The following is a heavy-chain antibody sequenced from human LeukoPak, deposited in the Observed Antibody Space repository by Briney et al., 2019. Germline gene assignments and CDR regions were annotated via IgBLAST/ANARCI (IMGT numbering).Heavy chain of an antibody. Sequence: PGGSLRLSCAASGFTFSSYRMNWVRQPPGKGLEWVSYIISSSSTIYYADSVKGLFTISRDNAKNSLYLQMNSLRAEDTAVYYCARDRYCSSTSCGGVPIDYWGQGTLVTVSS. D-gene: IGHD2-2*01. CDR1: GFTFSSYR. CDR2: IISSSSTI. CDR3: ARDRYCSSTSCGGVPIDY. J-gene: IGHJ4*02. V-gene: IGHV3-48*01.